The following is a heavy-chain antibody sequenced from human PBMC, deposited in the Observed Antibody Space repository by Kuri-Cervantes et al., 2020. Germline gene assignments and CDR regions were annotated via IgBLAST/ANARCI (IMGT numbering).Heavy chain of an antibody. Sequence: GGSLRLPCAASGFTLSGFAITWVRQAPGKGLEWVSYISSSSSTIYYADSVKGRFTISRDNAKNSLYLQMNSLRDEDTAVYYCARDRGGYPPSRYGMDVWGQGTTVTVSS. CDR1: GFTLSGFA. D-gene: IGHD5-24*01. CDR2: ISSSSSTI. J-gene: IGHJ6*02. CDR3: ARDRGGYPPSRYGMDV. V-gene: IGHV3-48*02.